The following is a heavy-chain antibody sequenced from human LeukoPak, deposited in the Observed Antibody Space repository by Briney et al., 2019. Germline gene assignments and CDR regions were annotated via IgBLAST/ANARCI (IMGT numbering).Heavy chain of an antibody. CDR1: GFTFSSYA. Sequence: GGSLRLSCAASGFTFSSYAMSWVRQAPGKGLEWVSAISGSGGSTYYADSVKGRFTISRDNSKNTLYLQMNSLRAEDTAVYYCGKPRGPIAVAGTGGAFDIWGQGTMVTVSS. V-gene: IGHV3-23*01. CDR2: ISGSGGST. CDR3: GKPRGPIAVAGTGGAFDI. J-gene: IGHJ3*02. D-gene: IGHD6-19*01.